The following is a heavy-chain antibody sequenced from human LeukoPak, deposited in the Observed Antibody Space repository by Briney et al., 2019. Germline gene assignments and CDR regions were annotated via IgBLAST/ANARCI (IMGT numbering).Heavy chain of an antibody. CDR3: ARDWGVSARPGYMDV. D-gene: IGHD6-6*01. CDR2: IYYSGIT. J-gene: IGHJ6*03. Sequence: PSETLSLTCTVSGGSISNYYWSWIRQPPGKGLEWIGYIYYSGITKYNPSLKSRVTISVDTSKNQFSLRLSSVTAADTAVYYCARDWGVSARPGYMDVWGKGTTVTVSS. CDR1: GGSISNYY. V-gene: IGHV4-59*01.